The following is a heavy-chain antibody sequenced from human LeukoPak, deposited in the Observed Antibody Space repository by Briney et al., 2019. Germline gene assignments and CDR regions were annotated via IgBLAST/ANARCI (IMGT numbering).Heavy chain of an antibody. CDR2: MFYSGST. CDR1: GYSISSSNW. V-gene: IGHV4-28*03. CDR3: ARDYSSFNWFDP. Sequence: SETLSLTCAVSGYSISSSNWWGWIRQPPGKGLEWLGYMFYSGSTYYNPSLKSRVTMSIDTSKNQFSLKLSSVTAADTAVYYCARDYSSFNWFDPWGQGTLVTVSS. D-gene: IGHD4-11*01. J-gene: IGHJ5*02.